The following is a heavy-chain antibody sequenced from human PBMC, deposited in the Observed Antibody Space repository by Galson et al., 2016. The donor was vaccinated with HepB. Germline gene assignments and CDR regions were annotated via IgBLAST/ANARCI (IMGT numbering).Heavy chain of an antibody. CDR1: GFTLGRYT. D-gene: IGHD4-11*01. Sequence: SLRLSCAASGFTLGRYTMDWVRQAPGKGLEWVSSIAGNAIDIYYADSVKGRFSISRDNDKNSLYLQMNSLRAEDTAVYYCARVLASLSRSNPFDYWGQGTLSPSPQ. V-gene: IGHV3-21*01. J-gene: IGHJ4*02. CDR2: IAGNAIDI. CDR3: ARVLASLSRSNPFDY.